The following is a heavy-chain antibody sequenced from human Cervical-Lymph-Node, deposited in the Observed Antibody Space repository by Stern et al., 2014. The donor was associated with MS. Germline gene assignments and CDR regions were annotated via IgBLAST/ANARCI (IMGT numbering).Heavy chain of an antibody. V-gene: IGHV3-30*18. J-gene: IGHJ5*02. CDR1: GFIFSSYG. Sequence: VQLVESGGGVVQPGESLRLSCAASGFIFSSYGMHWVRQAPGKVLEWVAVISYDGNSKYYRDSVKGRFSISRDNSQNAVYLQMSSLRVEDTAVYFCAKAGAAEPGDWFDPWGQGTQVTVSS. CDR2: ISYDGNSK. D-gene: IGHD6-13*01. CDR3: AKAGAAEPGDWFDP.